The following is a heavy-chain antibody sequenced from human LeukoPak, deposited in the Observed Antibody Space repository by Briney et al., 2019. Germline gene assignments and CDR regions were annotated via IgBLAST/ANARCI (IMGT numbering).Heavy chain of an antibody. J-gene: IGHJ4*02. CDR1: GGSISSHY. Sequence: SETLSLTCTVSGGSISSHYWSWIRQPPGKGLEWIGYIYYSGSTNYNPSLKSRVTISVDTSKNQFSLKLSSVTAADTAVYYCARDLGIHCSSTSCHKSPIDYWGQGTLVTVSS. D-gene: IGHD2-2*02. CDR3: ARDLGIHCSSTSCHKSPIDY. V-gene: IGHV4-59*11. CDR2: IYYSGST.